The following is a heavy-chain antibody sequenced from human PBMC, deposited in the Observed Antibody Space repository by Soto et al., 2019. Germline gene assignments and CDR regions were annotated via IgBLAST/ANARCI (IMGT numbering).Heavy chain of an antibody. Sequence: EVQLVESGGGLVQPGVSLRLSCAVSGFSFSTYWMAWVRQAPGKGLEWVAHIRPDGSQTDHVDSVRGRFSISRDNAKNSLYLHMNSLRGEDTAVYYCAREGWGSLLDHWGLGTLVTVSS. CDR1: GFSFSTYW. CDR3: AREGWGSLLDH. V-gene: IGHV3-7*04. J-gene: IGHJ4*02. D-gene: IGHD7-27*01. CDR2: IRPDGSQT.